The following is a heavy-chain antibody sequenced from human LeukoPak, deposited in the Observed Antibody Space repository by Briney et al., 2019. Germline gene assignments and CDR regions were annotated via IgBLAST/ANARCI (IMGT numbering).Heavy chain of an antibody. CDR3: ARGGGMRSWYDFDY. V-gene: IGHV3-48*04. CDR2: ISSSGSTI. D-gene: IGHD6-13*01. Sequence: GGSLRLSCAASGFTFSSYWMHWVRQAPGKGLEWVSYISSSGSTIYYADSVKGRFTISRDNAKNSLYLQMNSLRAEDTAVYYCARGGGMRSWYDFDYWGQGTLVTVSS. J-gene: IGHJ4*02. CDR1: GFTFSSYW.